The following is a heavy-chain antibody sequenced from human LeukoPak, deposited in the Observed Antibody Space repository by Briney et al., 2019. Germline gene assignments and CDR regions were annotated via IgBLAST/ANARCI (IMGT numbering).Heavy chain of an antibody. V-gene: IGHV3-20*01. J-gene: IGHJ6*02. Sequence: GGSLRLSCAASGFTFDDYGMSWVRQAPGKGLEWVFGINWNGGSTGYADSVKGRFTISRDNAKNSLYLQMNSLRAEDTALYHCARDRGNYGDYGDYYYGMDVWGQGTTVTVSS. CDR3: ARDRGNYGDYGDYYYGMDV. CDR2: INWNGGST. D-gene: IGHD4-17*01. CDR1: GFTFDDYG.